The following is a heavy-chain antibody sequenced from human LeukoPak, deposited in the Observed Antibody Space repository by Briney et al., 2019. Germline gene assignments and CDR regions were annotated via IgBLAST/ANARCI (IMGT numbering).Heavy chain of an antibody. J-gene: IGHJ4*02. Sequence: PSETLSLTCTVSGGPISSYYWSWIRQPAGKGLEWIGRIYTSGSTNYNPSLKSRVTMSVDTSKNQFSLKLSSVTAADTAVYYCASDYGGNSRPYYFDYWGQGTLVTVSS. D-gene: IGHD4-17*01. CDR2: IYTSGST. CDR1: GGPISSYY. V-gene: IGHV4-4*07. CDR3: ASDYGGNSRPYYFDY.